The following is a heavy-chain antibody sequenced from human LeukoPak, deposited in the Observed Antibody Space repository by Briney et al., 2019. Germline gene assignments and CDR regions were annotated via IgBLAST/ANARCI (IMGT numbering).Heavy chain of an antibody. D-gene: IGHD3-10*01. Sequence: ASVKVSCKASGYTFTIYGFTWVRQAPGQGLEWMGWISAYNGNTNYAQKFQGRVTMTTDTSTSTAYMELRSLRSVDTAVYYCAIDLAGDYGDYWGQGTLVTVSS. CDR3: AIDLAGDYGDY. V-gene: IGHV1-18*01. CDR1: GYTFTIYG. J-gene: IGHJ4*02. CDR2: ISAYNGNT.